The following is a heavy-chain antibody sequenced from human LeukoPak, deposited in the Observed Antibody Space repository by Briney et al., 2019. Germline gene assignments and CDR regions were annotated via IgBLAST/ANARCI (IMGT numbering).Heavy chain of an antibody. CDR2: MNIDGSEE. CDR3: ARDPVEWELLLDY. CDR1: GFTFSNYW. D-gene: IGHD1-26*01. Sequence: GGSLRLSCAASGFTFSNYWMGWVRQAPGKRPEWVANMNIDGSEEYYADSVKGRFSISRDNARNSVYLQMASLRVEDTAVYYCARDPVEWELLLDYWGQGTLVTVSS. J-gene: IGHJ4*02. V-gene: IGHV3-7*01.